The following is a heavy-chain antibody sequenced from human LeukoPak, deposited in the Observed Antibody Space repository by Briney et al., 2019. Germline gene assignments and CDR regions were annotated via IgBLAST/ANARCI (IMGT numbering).Heavy chain of an antibody. CDR2: IYYSGST. V-gene: IGHV4-31*03. Sequence: SQTLSLTCTVSGGSISSGGYYWSWIRQHPGKGLEWIGYIYYSGSTNYNPSLKSRVTISVDTSKNQFSLKLSSVTAADTAVYYCARDTSDDFWSGYSSGAFDIWGQGTMVTVSS. J-gene: IGHJ3*02. D-gene: IGHD3-3*01. CDR1: GGSISSGGYY. CDR3: ARDTSDDFWSGYSSGAFDI.